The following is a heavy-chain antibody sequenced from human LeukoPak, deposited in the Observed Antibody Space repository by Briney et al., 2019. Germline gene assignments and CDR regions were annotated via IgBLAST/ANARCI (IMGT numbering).Heavy chain of an antibody. J-gene: IGHJ3*02. D-gene: IGHD5-12*01. CDR3: AGTLYSGYGLGSLGAFDI. V-gene: IGHV3-48*03. Sequence: GRSLRLSCAASGFTFSSYEMNWVRQAPGKGLEWVSYISSSGSTIYYADSVKGRFTISRDNAKNSLYLQMNSLRAEDTAVYYCAGTLYSGYGLGSLGAFDIWGQGTMVTVSS. CDR1: GFTFSSYE. CDR2: ISSSGSTI.